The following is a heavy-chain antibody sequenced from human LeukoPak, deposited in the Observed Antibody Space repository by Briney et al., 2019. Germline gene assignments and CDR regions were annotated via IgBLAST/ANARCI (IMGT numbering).Heavy chain of an antibody. J-gene: IGHJ4*02. CDR2: ICHNGRT. D-gene: IGHD6-19*01. V-gene: IGHV4-4*02. CDR1: GGSISISNW. CDR3: ARAVEVAGTPFGY. Sequence: SGTLSLTCAASGGSISISNWWSWVRQPPGKGLEWIGEICHNGRTNYNPSLKSRVTLSVDNSRNQFSLKLNSGTAADTAVYYCARAVEVAGTPFGYWGQGTLVTVSS.